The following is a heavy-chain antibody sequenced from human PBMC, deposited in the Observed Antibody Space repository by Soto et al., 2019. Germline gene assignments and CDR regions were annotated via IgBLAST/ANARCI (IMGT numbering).Heavy chain of an antibody. J-gene: IGHJ2*01. CDR1: GYTLTELS. Sequence: ASVKVSCKVSGYTLTELSMYWVRQAPGKGLEWMGGFDPEDGETIYAQKFQGRVTITADKSTSTAYMELSSLRSEDTAVYYCARDPSGGVISIKPHWYFDLWGRGTLVTVSS. V-gene: IGHV1-24*01. CDR2: FDPEDGET. CDR3: ARDPSGGVISIKPHWYFDL. D-gene: IGHD3-16*01.